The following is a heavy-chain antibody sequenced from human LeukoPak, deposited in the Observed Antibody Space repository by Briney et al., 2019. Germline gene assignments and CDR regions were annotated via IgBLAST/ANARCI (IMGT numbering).Heavy chain of an antibody. CDR3: ATAADSYYYDSSGYPRPFDY. D-gene: IGHD3-22*01. CDR1: GYTLTELS. V-gene: IGHV1-24*01. J-gene: IGHJ4*02. Sequence: ASVKVSCKVSGYTLTELSMHWVRQAPGKGLEWMGGFDPEDGETIYAQKFQGRVTMTEDTSTDTAYMGLSSLRSEDTAVYYCATAADSYYYDSSGYPRPFDYWGQGTLVTVSS. CDR2: FDPEDGET.